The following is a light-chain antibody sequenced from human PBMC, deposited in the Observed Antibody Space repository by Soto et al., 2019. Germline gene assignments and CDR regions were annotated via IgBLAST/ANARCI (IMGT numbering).Light chain of an antibody. J-gene: IGKJ4*01. CDR2: WAS. CDR3: PQVESYTST. CDR1: QSVLWSSNNNNY. Sequence: DIVMTQSPDSLAVSLGERATINCKSSQSVLWSSNNNNYIDWYPQTPGQPPKXXIYWASTRDSGVPERFSGSGAGTDFTRTISSLQHEDVETDSCPQVESYTSTFGGGTKVDIK. V-gene: IGKV4-1*01.